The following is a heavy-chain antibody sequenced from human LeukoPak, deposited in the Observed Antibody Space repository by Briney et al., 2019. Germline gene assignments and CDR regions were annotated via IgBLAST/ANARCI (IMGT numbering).Heavy chain of an antibody. D-gene: IGHD3-22*01. J-gene: IGHJ4*02. Sequence: ASVKVSCKASGYTFTGYYMHWVRQAPGQGLEWMGWLNPNSGDTNYAQKFQGRVTTTRDTSISTAYMELSRLRSDDTAVYYCAREFYDSSGYHFDYWGQGTLVTVSS. CDR3: AREFYDSSGYHFDY. CDR2: LNPNSGDT. V-gene: IGHV1-2*02. CDR1: GYTFTGYY.